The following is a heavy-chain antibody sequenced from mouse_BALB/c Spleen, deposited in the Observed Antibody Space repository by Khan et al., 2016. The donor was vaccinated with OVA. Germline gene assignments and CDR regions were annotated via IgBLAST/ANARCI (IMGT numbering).Heavy chain of an antibody. CDR3: TRDRIDY. J-gene: IGHJ2*01. V-gene: IGHV1-7*01. CDR2: INPTSGYT. CDR1: GYTFTTYW. Sequence: QVRLQQSGAELAKPGASVKMSCQASGYTFTTYWMHWVKQRPGPGLEWIGYINPTSGYTDYNEKFKDRATLSADKSSSTAYMQLSSLTSEDSAVYYCTRDRIDYGGQGTTLTVSS.